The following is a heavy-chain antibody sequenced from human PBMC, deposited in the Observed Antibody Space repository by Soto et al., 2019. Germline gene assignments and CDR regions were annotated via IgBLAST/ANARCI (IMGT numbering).Heavy chain of an antibody. J-gene: IGHJ4*02. V-gene: IGHV3-30-3*01. CDR2: ILYDGTNK. CDR1: GFTFSNYA. CDR3: ARAGIMGATFSAYFDY. Sequence: GALRLSCAASGFTFSNYAMHWVRQAPGKGLEWVAVILYDGTNKYYADSVKGRFTVSRDNSRNTLYLQINSLRTEDTAVYYCARAGIMGATFSAYFDYWGQGTLVTVSS. D-gene: IGHD1-26*01.